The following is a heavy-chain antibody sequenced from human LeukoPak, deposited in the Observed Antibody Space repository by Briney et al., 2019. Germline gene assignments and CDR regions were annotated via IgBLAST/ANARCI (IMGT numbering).Heavy chain of an antibody. V-gene: IGHV3-20*04. D-gene: IGHD5-24*01. CDR3: VRLGRDGYTYGAAY. Sequence: PGGSLRLSCAGSGYTFDDYGMRWVRQAQGKGLEWVAGINWNGGSTGYAASVKGRCTISRDNAKNALYLEMNSLRAEDTAFYYCVRLGRDGYTYGAAYWGQGTLVTVSS. J-gene: IGHJ1*01. CDR2: INWNGGST. CDR1: GYTFDDYG.